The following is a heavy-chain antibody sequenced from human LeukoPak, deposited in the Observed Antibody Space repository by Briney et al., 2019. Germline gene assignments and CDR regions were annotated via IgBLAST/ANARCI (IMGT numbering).Heavy chain of an antibody. CDR1: GFTVSSNY. CDR2: IYSGGST. Sequence: PGGSLRLSCAASGFTVSSNYMSWVRQAPGKGLEWVSVIYSGGSTYYADSVKGRFTISRDNSKNTLYLQMNSLRAEDTAVYYCARDPYCSSTSCYNYWGQGTLVTVSS. V-gene: IGHV3-53*01. D-gene: IGHD2-2*01. J-gene: IGHJ4*02. CDR3: ARDPYCSSTSCYNY.